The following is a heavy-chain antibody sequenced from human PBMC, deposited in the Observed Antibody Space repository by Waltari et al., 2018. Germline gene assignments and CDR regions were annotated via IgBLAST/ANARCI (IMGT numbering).Heavy chain of an antibody. Sequence: QVQLQESGPGLVKPSETLSLTCAVSGYSISSGYSWGWIRQPPGKGLECIGNIYNTGSTYYNPSLQSRVTISVDPSKNQFSLKLSSVTAADTAVYYCARDRSGYFMDWGQGSLVTVSS. D-gene: IGHD3-3*01. V-gene: IGHV4-38-2*01. CDR3: ARDRSGYFMD. CDR1: GYSISSGYS. J-gene: IGHJ4*02. CDR2: IYNTGST.